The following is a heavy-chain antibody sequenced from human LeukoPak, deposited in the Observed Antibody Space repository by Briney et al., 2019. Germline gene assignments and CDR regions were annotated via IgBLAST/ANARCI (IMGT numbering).Heavy chain of an antibody. J-gene: IGHJ4*02. D-gene: IGHD4-11*01. CDR1: GFTFKNYA. CDR3: AKGDSRHDPIDC. Sequence: GGSLRLSCAPSGFTFKNYAMSWVRQAPGKGLEWVLTINDKPSDTYYADSVKGRLTISRDNSKNTLHMQMNSQRVEDTAIYCCAKGDSRHDPIDCWGQGTLVTVSS. V-gene: IGHV3-23*01. CDR2: INDKPSDT.